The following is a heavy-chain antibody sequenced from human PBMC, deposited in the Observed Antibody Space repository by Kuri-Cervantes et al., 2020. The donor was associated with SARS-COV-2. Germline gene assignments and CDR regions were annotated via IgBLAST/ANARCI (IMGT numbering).Heavy chain of an antibody. V-gene: IGHV4-61*03. Sequence: GSLRLSCTVSGGSVSSGSYYWSWIRQPPGKGLEWIGYISYGGTTNYSPSLRGRVTISVDTSKNHFSLKLRSLNAADTAVYYCARGGTYYNSGSSFDYWGQGTLVTVSS. J-gene: IGHJ4*02. CDR3: ARGGTYYNSGSSFDY. CDR2: ISYGGTT. D-gene: IGHD3-10*01. CDR1: GGSVSSGSYY.